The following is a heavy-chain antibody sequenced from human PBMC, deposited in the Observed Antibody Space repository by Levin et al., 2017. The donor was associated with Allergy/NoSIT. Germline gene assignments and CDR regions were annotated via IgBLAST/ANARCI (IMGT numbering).Heavy chain of an antibody. CDR3: ARATTDGPYYYYMDV. J-gene: IGHJ6*03. V-gene: IGHV3-48*02. CDR1: GFTFNSYS. D-gene: IGHD4-11*01. CDR2: ISTSSSTI. Sequence: GGSLRLSCAASGFTFNSYSMNWVRQAPGQGLEWVSYISTSSSTIYYADSVKGRFTISRDNAKNSLYLQMNSLRDEDTAVYYCARATTDGPYYYYMDVWGKGTTVTVSS.